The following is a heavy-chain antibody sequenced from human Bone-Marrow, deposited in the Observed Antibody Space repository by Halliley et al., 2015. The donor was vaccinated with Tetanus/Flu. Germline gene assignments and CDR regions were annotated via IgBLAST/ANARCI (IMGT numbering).Heavy chain of an antibody. CDR2: IYYSGTT. CDR3: ARSPLFVQERVYYFDY. J-gene: IGHJ4*02. CDR1: GAFIRSGGYY. D-gene: IGHD2-21*01. Sequence: TLSLTCTVSGAFIRSGGYYWSWIRQHPGKGLEWIGYIYYSGTTYYNASLKSRVTISVDTSKNQFSLKLRSVTAADTAVYYCARSPLFVQERVYYFDYWGLGTLVTVSS. V-gene: IGHV4-31*03.